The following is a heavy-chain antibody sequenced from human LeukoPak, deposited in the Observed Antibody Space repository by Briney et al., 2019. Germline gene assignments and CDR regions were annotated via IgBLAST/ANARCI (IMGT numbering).Heavy chain of an antibody. D-gene: IGHD6-6*01. CDR1: GFTFSSYS. CDR3: ARGRPAPQDYYYGMDV. J-gene: IGHJ6*02. V-gene: IGHV3-48*01. CDR2: INIISSEI. Sequence: PGGSLRLSCAASGFTFSSYSMNWVRQAPGKGLEWVSYINIISSEIYYGDSVKGRFTISTDNAKNSVYLQMNSLRAEDTAVYYCARGRPAPQDYYYGMDVWGQGTTVTVSS.